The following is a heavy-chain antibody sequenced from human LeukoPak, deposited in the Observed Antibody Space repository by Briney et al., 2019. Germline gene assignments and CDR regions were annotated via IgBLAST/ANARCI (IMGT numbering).Heavy chain of an antibody. D-gene: IGHD3-10*01. CDR1: GGSISSSSYY. V-gene: IGHV4-39*07. CDR3: AGYSGSYELSFDY. J-gene: IGHJ4*02. CDR2: IYYSGST. Sequence: SETLSLTCTVSGGSISSSSYYWGWIRQPPGKGLEWIGSIYYSGSTYYNPSLKSRVTISVDTSKNQFSLKLSSVTAADTAVYYCAGYSGSYELSFDYWGQGTLVTVSS.